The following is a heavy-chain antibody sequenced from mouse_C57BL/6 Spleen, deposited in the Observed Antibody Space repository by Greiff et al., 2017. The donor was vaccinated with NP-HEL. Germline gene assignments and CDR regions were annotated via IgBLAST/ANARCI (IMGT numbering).Heavy chain of an antibody. CDR3: ASPSGTDYAMDY. CDR1: GYTFTSYT. J-gene: IGHJ4*01. CDR2: INPSSGYT. Sequence: VMLVESGAELARPGASVKMSCKASGYTFTSYTMHWVKQRPGQGLEWIGYINPSSGYTKYNQKFKDKATLTADKSSSTAYMQLSSLTSEDSAVYYCASPSGTDYAMDYWGQGTSVTVSS. V-gene: IGHV1-4*01. D-gene: IGHD4-1*01.